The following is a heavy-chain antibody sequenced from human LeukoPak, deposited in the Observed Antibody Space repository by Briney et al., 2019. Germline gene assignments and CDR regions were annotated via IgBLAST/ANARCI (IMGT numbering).Heavy chain of an antibody. CDR1: GGSISSGDYY. CDR2: IYYSGST. V-gene: IGHV4-30-4*01. Sequence: SQTLSLTCTVSGGSISSGDYYWSWIRQPPGKGLEWMGYIYYSGSTYYNPSLKSRVTISVDTSKNQFSLKLSSVTAADTAVYYCARALNYYGSGRSFDYWGQGTLVTVSS. D-gene: IGHD3-10*01. J-gene: IGHJ4*02. CDR3: ARALNYYGSGRSFDY.